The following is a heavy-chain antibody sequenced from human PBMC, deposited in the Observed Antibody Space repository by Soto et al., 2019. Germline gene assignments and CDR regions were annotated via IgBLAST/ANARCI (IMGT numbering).Heavy chain of an antibody. Sequence: ASVKVSCKASGYTFTSYYMHWVRQAPGQGLEWMGIINPSGGSTGYAQKFQGRVTMTRDTSTSTVYMELNSLRAEDTAVYYCVKDAPRICVWGQGTTVTVSS. V-gene: IGHV1-46*01. CDR1: GYTFTSYY. D-gene: IGHD3-3*01. CDR2: INPSGGST. J-gene: IGHJ6*02. CDR3: VKDAPRICV.